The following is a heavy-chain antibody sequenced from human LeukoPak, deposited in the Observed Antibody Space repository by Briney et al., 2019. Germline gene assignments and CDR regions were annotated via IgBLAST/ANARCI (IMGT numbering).Heavy chain of an antibody. D-gene: IGHD3-10*01. CDR1: GFTFSGYA. Sequence: GGSLILSCAASGFTFSGYAMSWVRQAPGKGLEWVSAISGSGGSPYYADSVKGRFTISRDNSQNMQYLQMNSLRAEDTAVYYCARGSSGSYYNSRFDYWGQGTLVTVSS. CDR3: ARGSSGSYYNSRFDY. J-gene: IGHJ4*02. V-gene: IGHV3-23*01. CDR2: ISGSGGSP.